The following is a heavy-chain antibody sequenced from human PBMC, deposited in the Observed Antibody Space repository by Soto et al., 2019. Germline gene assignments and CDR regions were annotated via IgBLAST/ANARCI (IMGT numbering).Heavy chain of an antibody. CDR2: MNPNSGNT. D-gene: IGHD5-12*01. J-gene: IGHJ5*02. Sequence: ASVKVSWKASRYTFTSYDINWVRQATGQGLEWMGWMNPNSGNTGYAQKFQGRVTMTRNTSISTAYMELSSLKSEDTAVYYCATVATSNDLFDPWGQGTLVTVSS. CDR3: ATVATSNDLFDP. CDR1: RYTFTSYD. V-gene: IGHV1-8*01.